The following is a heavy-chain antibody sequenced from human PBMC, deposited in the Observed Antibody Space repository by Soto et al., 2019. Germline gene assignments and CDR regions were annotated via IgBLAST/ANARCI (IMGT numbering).Heavy chain of an antibody. CDR1: GGTFNSYG. CDR3: ARVRVIRAVIPSLFGL. J-gene: IGHJ4*02. D-gene: IGHD3-10*01. Sequence: ASVKVSCKASGGTFNSYGISWVRQAPGQGLDWMGVIIPLYGTVNYAQKFQGRVSITADKSTSTAYMDLNSLRSDDRAVYYCARVRVIRAVIPSLFGLWGQGTQVTVSS. CDR2: IIPLYGTV. V-gene: IGHV1-69*06.